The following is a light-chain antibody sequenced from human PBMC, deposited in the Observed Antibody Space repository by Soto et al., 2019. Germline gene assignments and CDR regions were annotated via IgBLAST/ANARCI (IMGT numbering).Light chain of an antibody. CDR2: AAS. CDR1: QTVTSSD. CDR3: QQFGSSPWT. Sequence: EIVLTQSPGILSLSPGERATLSCRASQTVTSSDLAWYQQKPGQAPRLLIYAASSRATGIPDRFSGSGSGTDFTLTFSRLEPEDFAVYYCQQFGSSPWTFGQGTKVDIK. J-gene: IGKJ1*01. V-gene: IGKV3-20*01.